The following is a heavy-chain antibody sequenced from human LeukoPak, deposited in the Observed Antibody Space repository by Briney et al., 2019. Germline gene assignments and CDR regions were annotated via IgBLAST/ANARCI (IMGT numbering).Heavy chain of an antibody. CDR3: ARRAGAYSHPYDY. V-gene: IGHV3-53*01. J-gene: IGHJ4*02. CDR2: IYSDNT. Sequence: GGSLRLSCTVSGFTASSNSMSWVRQAPGKGLEWVSFIYSDNTHYSDSVKGRFTISRDISKNTLYLQMNSLRAEDTAVYYCARRAGAYSHPYDYWGQGTLVTVSS. CDR1: GFTASSNS. D-gene: IGHD4/OR15-4a*01.